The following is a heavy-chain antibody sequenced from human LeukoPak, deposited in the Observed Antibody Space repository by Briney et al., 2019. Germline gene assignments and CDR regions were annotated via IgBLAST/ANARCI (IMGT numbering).Heavy chain of an antibody. V-gene: IGHV3-49*03. D-gene: IGHD4-17*01. CDR1: GFTFDGYT. Sequence: GGSLRLSCTASGFTFDGYTMSWFRQAPGKGLEWLGLIRRKANGGTTEYAASVKGRFIISRDDSKSITYLQMNSLKTEDTAVYYCTRGGYGDYYDLDYWGQGTLVTVSS. J-gene: IGHJ4*02. CDR3: TRGGYGDYYDLDY. CDR2: IRRKANGGTT.